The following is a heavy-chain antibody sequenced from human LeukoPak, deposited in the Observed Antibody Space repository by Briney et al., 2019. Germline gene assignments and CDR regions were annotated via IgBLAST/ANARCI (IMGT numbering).Heavy chain of an antibody. J-gene: IGHJ4*02. CDR3: ARDSGYPLHYFDY. CDR1: GVSLSSHG. CDR2: TWSDGRSE. D-gene: IGHD5-12*01. V-gene: IGHV3-33*01. Sequence: GGSLRLSCVVSGVSLSSHGMHWVRQAPGKRLEWLTFTWSDGRSEYYADSVKGRFTISRDNSKNTLYLQMNSLRAEDTAVYYCARDSGYPLHYFDYWGQGILVAVAS.